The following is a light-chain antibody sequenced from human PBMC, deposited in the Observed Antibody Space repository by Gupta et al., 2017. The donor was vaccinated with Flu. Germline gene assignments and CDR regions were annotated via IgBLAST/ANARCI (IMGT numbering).Light chain of an antibody. CDR2: AAS. Sequence: VRDRVTITCRASQTISTNLNWYQQQVGKAPKLLIYAASSLQSGVPSRFSGSGSGTDFTLTISSLQPEDFATYYCQQSYSALTFGGGTKVEIK. CDR3: QQSYSALT. V-gene: IGKV1-39*01. J-gene: IGKJ4*01. CDR1: QTISTN.